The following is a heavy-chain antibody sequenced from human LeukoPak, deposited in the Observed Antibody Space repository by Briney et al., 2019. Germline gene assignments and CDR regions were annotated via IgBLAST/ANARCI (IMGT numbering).Heavy chain of an antibody. CDR2: IYTSGST. CDR1: GGSFSGYY. CDR3: AREDYDFWSGSYFDY. J-gene: IGHJ4*02. D-gene: IGHD3-3*01. V-gene: IGHV4-4*07. Sequence: SETLFLTCAVYGGSFSGYYWSWIRQPAGKGLEWIGRIYTSGSTNYNPSLKSRVTMSVDTSKNQFSLKLSSVTAADTAVYYCAREDYDFWSGSYFDYWGQGTLVTVSS.